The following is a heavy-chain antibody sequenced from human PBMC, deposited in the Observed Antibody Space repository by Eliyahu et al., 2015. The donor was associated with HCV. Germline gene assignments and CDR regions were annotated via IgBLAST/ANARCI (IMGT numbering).Heavy chain of an antibody. CDR2: VGPPSRDS. CDR3: AKDSVAVGAPQASFDS. J-gene: IGHJ4*02. V-gene: IGHV1-3*01. D-gene: IGHD2-21*01. CDR1: GYPFSGHA. Sequence: QVHLVQSGAEVKTPGASVRVACKASGYPFSGHALHWVRQAPGQRLEWVGWVGPPSRDSTSPEKFRDRLTITSDSAATTVYMQLSSLGPGDTAMYYCAKDSVAVGAPQASFDSWGQGTLITVSP.